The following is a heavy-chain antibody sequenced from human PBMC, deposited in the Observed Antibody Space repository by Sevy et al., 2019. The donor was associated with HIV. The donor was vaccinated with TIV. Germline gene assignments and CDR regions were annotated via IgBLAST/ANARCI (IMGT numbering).Heavy chain of an antibody. Sequence: SETLSLTCTVSGGSITSLYWNWIRQPPGKGLEWIANIYNNGHINYNPSLKSRVTLSLDTSKNQFCLRLSSVTAAETAMYYCAGENAWGRGYSWGQGTLVTVSS. CDR3: AGENAWGRGYS. J-gene: IGHJ4*02. V-gene: IGHV4-59*08. CDR1: GGSITSLY. D-gene: IGHD1-26*01. CDR2: IYNNGHI.